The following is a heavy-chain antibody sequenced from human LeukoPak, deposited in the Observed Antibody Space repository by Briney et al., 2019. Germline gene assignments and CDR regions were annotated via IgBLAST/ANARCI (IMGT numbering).Heavy chain of an antibody. CDR1: GYTFTSYY. V-gene: IGHV1-46*03. D-gene: IGHD2-8*01. CDR2: INPSGGST. Sequence: ASVKVSCKASGYTFTSYYMHWVRQAPGQGLEWMGIINPSGGSTSYAQKFQGRVTMTRDTSTSTVYMELSSLRSEDTAVYYCAREGHGPQNYYYYYYMDDWGKGTTVTVSS. CDR3: AREGHGPQNYYYYYYMDD. J-gene: IGHJ6*03.